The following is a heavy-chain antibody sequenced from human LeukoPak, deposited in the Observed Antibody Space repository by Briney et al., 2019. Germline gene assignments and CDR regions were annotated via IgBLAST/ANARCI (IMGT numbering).Heavy chain of an antibody. V-gene: IGHV3-53*05. CDR2: IYSGGST. J-gene: IGHJ4*02. D-gene: IGHD1-26*01. Sequence: PGGSLRLSCAASGFTFSSNYMSWVRQAPGKGLEWVSVIYSGGSTYYADSVKGRFTISRDNSKNTLYLQMNSLRAEDTALYYCAKADRGSYYGLGDYFDYWGQGTPVTVSS. CDR3: AKADRGSYYGLGDYFDY. CDR1: GFTFSSNY.